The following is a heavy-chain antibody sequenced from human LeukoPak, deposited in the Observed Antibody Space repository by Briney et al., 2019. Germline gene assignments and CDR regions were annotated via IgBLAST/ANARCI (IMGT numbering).Heavy chain of an antibody. CDR2: ISAYNGNT. V-gene: IGHV1-18*01. J-gene: IGHJ3*02. D-gene: IGHD5-12*01. Sequence: ASVKASCKASGYTFTSYGIRWVRQAPGQGLEWMGWISAYNGNTNYAQKLQGRVTITTDTSTSTAYMELRSLRSDDTAVYYCARGSGYSGQSAEGAFDIWGQGTMVTVSS. CDR3: ARGSGYSGQSAEGAFDI. CDR1: GYTFTSYG.